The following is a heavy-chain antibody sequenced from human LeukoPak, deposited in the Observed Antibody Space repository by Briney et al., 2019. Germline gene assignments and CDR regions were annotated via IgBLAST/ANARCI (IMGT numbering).Heavy chain of an antibody. J-gene: IGHJ4*02. V-gene: IGHV4-59*01. CDR1: GGSISSYY. CDR2: IYYSGST. D-gene: IGHD3-22*01. Sequence: PSETLSLTCTVSGGSISSYYWSWIRQPPGKGLEWIGYIYYSGSTNYNPSLKSRVTISVDTSKNQFSLKLSSVTAADTAVYYCARGGMGSGRYCLDYWGQGTLVTVSS. CDR3: ARGGMGSGRYCLDY.